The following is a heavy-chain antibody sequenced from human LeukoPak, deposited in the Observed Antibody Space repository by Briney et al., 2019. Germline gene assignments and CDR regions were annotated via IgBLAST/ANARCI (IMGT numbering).Heavy chain of an antibody. J-gene: IGHJ4*02. D-gene: IGHD4-17*01. CDR2: ISGSGGST. CDR1: GFTFSSYA. Sequence: GGSLRLSCAASGFTFSSYAMSWVRQAPGKGREWVSAISGSGGSTYYADSVKGRFTISRDNSKNTLYLQMNSLRAEDTAVYYCAKDDYDYGDPAPFDYWGQGTLVTVSS. CDR3: AKDDYDYGDPAPFDY. V-gene: IGHV3-23*01.